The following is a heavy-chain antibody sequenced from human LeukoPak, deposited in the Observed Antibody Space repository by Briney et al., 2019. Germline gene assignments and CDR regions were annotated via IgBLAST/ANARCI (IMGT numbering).Heavy chain of an antibody. CDR3: ARSYYDSSGYYYDY. D-gene: IGHD3-22*01. CDR2: ISGYNGNT. Sequence: ASVKVSCKASGYTFIRYGISWVRQAPGQGLEWMGWISGYNGNTNYAQQLQGRVTSTTDTSTSTAYMELRSLRSDDTAVNYCARSYYDSSGYYYDYWGQGTLVTVSS. J-gene: IGHJ4*02. V-gene: IGHV1-18*01. CDR1: GYTFIRYG.